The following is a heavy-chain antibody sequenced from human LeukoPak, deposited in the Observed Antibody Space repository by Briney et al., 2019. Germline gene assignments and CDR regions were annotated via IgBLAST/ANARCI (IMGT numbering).Heavy chain of an antibody. CDR2: INSDGSST. CDR3: ARDHRGSGSRYYYYYMDV. D-gene: IGHD3-10*01. Sequence: GGSLRLSCAASGFTFSSYWMHWVRQAPGKGLVWVSRINSDGSSTGYADSVKGRFTISRDNAKNTLYLQMNSLRAEDTAVYYCARDHRGSGSRYYYYYMDVWGKGTTVTTSS. V-gene: IGHV3-74*01. CDR1: GFTFSSYW. J-gene: IGHJ6*03.